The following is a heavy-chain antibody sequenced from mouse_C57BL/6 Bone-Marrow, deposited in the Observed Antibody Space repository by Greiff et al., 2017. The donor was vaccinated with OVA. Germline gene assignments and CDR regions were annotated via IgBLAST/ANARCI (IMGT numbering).Heavy chain of an antibody. V-gene: IGHV1-59*01. D-gene: IGHD2-3*01. CDR1: GYTFTSYW. Sequence: QVQLQQPGAELVRPGTSVKLSCKASGYTFTSYWMHWVQQRPGQGLEWIGVIDPSDSYTNYNQKFKGKATLTVDTSSSTAYMQLSSLTSEDSAVYYCARDGSPYWYFDVWGTGTTVTVSS. J-gene: IGHJ1*03. CDR3: ARDGSPYWYFDV. CDR2: IDPSDSYT.